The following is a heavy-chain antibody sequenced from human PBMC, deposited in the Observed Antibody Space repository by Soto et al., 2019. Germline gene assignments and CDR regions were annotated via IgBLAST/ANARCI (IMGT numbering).Heavy chain of an antibody. J-gene: IGHJ4*02. V-gene: IGHV4-59*12. D-gene: IGHD1-1*01. CDR3: ASNPQNWNIRMVY. CDR1: GGSISNYY. CDR2: IYYSGST. Sequence: PSETLSLTCTVSGGSISNYYCSWIRQPPGKGLEWIGYIYYSGSTKYNPSLKSRVTISVDKSNNHFSLNLRSVTAADTAVYYCASNPQNWNIRMVYWGPGILVTVST.